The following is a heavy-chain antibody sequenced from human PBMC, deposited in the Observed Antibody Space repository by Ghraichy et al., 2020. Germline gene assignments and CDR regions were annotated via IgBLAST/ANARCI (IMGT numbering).Heavy chain of an antibody. D-gene: IGHD3-10*01. V-gene: IGHV3-23*01. CDR2: ISGSGGST. CDR1: GFTFSSYA. Sequence: GGSLRLSCAASGFTFSSYAMSWVRQAPGKGLEWVSAISGSGGSTYYADSVKGRFTISRDNSKNTLYLQMNSLRAEDTAVYYCAKDLFAGSDYLPRNYWGQGTLVTVSS. CDR3: AKDLFAGSDYLPRNY. J-gene: IGHJ4*02.